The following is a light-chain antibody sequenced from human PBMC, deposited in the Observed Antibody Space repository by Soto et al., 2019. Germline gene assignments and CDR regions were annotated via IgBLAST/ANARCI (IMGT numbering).Light chain of an antibody. V-gene: IGKV3D-20*02. CDR3: QQRSNWPRT. CDR2: GAS. J-gene: IGKJ1*01. CDR1: QTFSNSF. Sequence: EIVLTQSPGTLSLSPGERATLSCRASQTFSNSFLSWFQQIPGQAPRLLIYGASMRATGIPDRFSGSGSGTDFTLTISSLEPEDFAVYYCQQRSNWPRTFGQGTKVDIK.